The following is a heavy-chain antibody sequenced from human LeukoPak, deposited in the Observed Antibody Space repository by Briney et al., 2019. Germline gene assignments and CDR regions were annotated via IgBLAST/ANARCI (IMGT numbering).Heavy chain of an antibody. J-gene: IGHJ5*02. D-gene: IGHD4-11*01. V-gene: IGHV4-61*08. CDR1: GGSISSGGYY. CDR2: IYYSGST. CDR3: ARGYSNYGNWFDP. Sequence: SQTLSLTCAVSGGSISSGGYYWSWIRQPPGKGLEWIGYIYYSGSTNYNPSLKSRVTISVDTSKNQFSLKLSSVTAADTAVYYCARGYSNYGNWFDPWGQGTLVTVSS.